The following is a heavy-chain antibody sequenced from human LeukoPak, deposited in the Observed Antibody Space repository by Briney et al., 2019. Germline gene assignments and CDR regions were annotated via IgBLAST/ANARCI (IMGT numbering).Heavy chain of an antibody. J-gene: IGHJ4*02. V-gene: IGHV3-11*01. CDR1: GFTISDYY. CDR3: ARDPDYYDSSGYFDY. CDR2: ISSSGSTI. Sequence: PGGSLRLSCAASGFTISDYYMSWIRQAPGKGLEWVSYISSSGSTIYYADSVKGRFTISRDNAKNSLYLQMNSLRAEDTAVYYCARDPDYYDSSGYFDYWGQGTLVTVSS. D-gene: IGHD3-22*01.